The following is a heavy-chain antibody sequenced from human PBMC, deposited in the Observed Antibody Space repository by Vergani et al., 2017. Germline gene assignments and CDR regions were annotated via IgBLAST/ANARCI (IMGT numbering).Heavy chain of an antibody. CDR2: IHNRGKT. CDR1: GYSIGSGFY. J-gene: IGHJ2*01. Sequence: QVQLQQWGAGVVKPSETLSLTCSVSGYSIGSGFYWAWIRQSPGEGLQWLTSIHNRGKTYHNPSPKRRVSVSLDTSKNRFSLNLASVTATDTAGYYCARSQGDYWYFDLWGPGSLVTVSS. V-gene: IGHV4-38-2*01. D-gene: IGHD2-21*01. CDR3: ARSQGDYWYFDL.